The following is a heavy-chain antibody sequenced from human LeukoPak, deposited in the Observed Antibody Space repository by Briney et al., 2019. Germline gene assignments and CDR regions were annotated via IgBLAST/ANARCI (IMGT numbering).Heavy chain of an antibody. CDR2: ISSSSSYI. CDR1: GFTFSSYS. D-gene: IGHD4-17*01. V-gene: IGHV3-21*01. J-gene: IGHJ4*02. CDR3: AREGATTVTLSH. Sequence: GGSLRLSCAASGFTFSSYSMNWVRQAPGKGLEWVSSISSSSSYIYYADSVKGRFTISRDNAKNSLYLQMNSLRAEDTAVYYRAREGATTVTLSHWGQGTLVTVSS.